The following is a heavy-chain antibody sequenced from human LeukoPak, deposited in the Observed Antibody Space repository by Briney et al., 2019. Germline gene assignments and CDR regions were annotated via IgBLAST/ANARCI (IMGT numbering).Heavy chain of an antibody. CDR3: ARVTGGWYPKNFAY. J-gene: IGHJ4*02. D-gene: IGHD6-19*01. CDR1: GFTFSSYW. CDR2: IKQDGSEK. V-gene: IGHV3-7*01. Sequence: PGGSLRLSCAASGFTFSSYWMSWVRQAPGKGLEWVANIKQDGSEKYYVDSVKGRFTISRDNAKNSLYLQMNSLRAEDTAVYYCARVTGGWYPKNFAYWGQGTLVTVSS.